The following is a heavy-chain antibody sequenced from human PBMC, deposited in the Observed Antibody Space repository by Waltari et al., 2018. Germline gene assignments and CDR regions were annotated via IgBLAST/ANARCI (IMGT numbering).Heavy chain of an antibody. V-gene: IGHV1-18*04. CDR3: ARDLRVSSSSPHSY. J-gene: IGHJ4*02. CDR1: DFPFTSHG. Sequence: QVQLVQSGAEVKKPGASVKVSCKASDFPFTSHGTNWVRQAPGQGLEWMGWISGYSGNTNYAQNLQARVTMTTDTSTSTAYMELRSLRSDDTAVYYCARDLRVSSSSPHSYWGQGTLVIVSS. D-gene: IGHD6-6*01. CDR2: ISGYSGNT.